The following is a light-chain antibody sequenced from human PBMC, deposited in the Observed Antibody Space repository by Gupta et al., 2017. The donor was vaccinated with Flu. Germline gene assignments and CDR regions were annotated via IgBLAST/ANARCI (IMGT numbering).Light chain of an antibody. CDR2: GAS. J-gene: IGKJ1*01. CDR3: QQESSSPWT. CDR1: QSVSSSY. V-gene: IGKV3-20*01. Sequence: LLTQAPGTLSLSPGERPTLSCRASQSVSSSYLACYQQKPGQAPRLLIYGASSRANGLPDRFSGSGYGTYFTLTISRREPEDFVVYYCQQESSSPWTFGQGTKVEVK.